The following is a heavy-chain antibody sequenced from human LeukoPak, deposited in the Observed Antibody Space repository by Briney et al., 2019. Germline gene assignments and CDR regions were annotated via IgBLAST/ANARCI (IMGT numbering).Heavy chain of an antibody. D-gene: IGHD6-13*01. CDR1: GGSISSYY. CDR2: IYTSGST. J-gene: IGHJ6*02. CDR3: ARAGYSSSWYFYYYGMDV. Sequence: PSETLSLTCTVSGGSISSYYWSWVRQPAGKGLEWIGRIYTSGSTNYNPSLKSRVTMSVDTSKNQFSLKLSYVTAADTAVYYCARAGYSSSWYFYYYGMDVWGQGTTVTVSS. V-gene: IGHV4-4*07.